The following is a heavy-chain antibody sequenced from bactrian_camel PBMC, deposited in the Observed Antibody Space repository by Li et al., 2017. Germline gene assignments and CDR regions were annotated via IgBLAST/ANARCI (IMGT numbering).Heavy chain of an antibody. J-gene: IGHJ4*01. CDR1: GFTFNYLW. Sequence: HVQLVESGGGSVQPGGSLRLSCVGSGFTFNYLWMYWFRQAPGKEREGVAGINIGASSTYYAGSVKGRFTISQVPVNNTLFLQMSDLKPEDSATYYCVAKSRWDGYDGTCRDWFGYDIRTQGTQVTVS. D-gene: IGHD1*01. CDR2: INIGASST. V-gene: IGHV3S1*01.